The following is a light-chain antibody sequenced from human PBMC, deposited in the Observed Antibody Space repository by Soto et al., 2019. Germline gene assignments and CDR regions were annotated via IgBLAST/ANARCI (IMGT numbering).Light chain of an antibody. V-gene: IGKV2-28*01. CDR1: QSLLHRNGHNY. J-gene: IGKJ4*01. CDR3: MQALQTPFT. CDR2: LGS. Sequence: DLVMTQSPLSLPVTPGEPASISCRSSQSLLHRNGHNYLDWYLQKPGQSPQLLIYLGSNRASGVPDRFSGSGSVTDFTLKISRVEAEDVGVYYCMQALQTPFTFGGGTKVDLK.